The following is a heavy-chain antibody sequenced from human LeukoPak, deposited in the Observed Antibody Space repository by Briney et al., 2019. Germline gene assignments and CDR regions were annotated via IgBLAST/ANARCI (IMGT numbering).Heavy chain of an antibody. Sequence: KSSETLSLTCTVSGASVRSGSYYWSWIRQPPGKGLEWIGFAYYSGSTYYNPSLKSRVTISVDTSKNQFSLKLSSVTAADTAVYYCARGSLTYYDSSGYYYRAFDIWGQGTMVTVSS. V-gene: IGHV4-61*01. CDR1: GASVRSGSYY. D-gene: IGHD3-22*01. CDR3: ARGSLTYYDSSGYYYRAFDI. J-gene: IGHJ3*02. CDR2: AYYSGST.